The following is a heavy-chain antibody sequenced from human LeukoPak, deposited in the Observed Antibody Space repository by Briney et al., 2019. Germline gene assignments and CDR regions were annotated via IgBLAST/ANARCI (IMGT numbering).Heavy chain of an antibody. Sequence: GGSLRLSCAASGFTFSSYAMSWVRKAPGKGLEWVSAISGSGGSTYYADSVKGRFTISRDNSKNTLYLQMNSLRAEDTAVYYCAKDQTGELWPIFDYWGQGTLVTVSS. CDR2: ISGSGGST. J-gene: IGHJ4*02. V-gene: IGHV3-23*01. CDR1: GFTFSSYA. D-gene: IGHD3-16*01. CDR3: AKDQTGELWPIFDY.